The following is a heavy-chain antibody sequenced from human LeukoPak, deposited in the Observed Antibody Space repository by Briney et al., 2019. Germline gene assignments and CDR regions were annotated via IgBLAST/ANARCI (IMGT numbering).Heavy chain of an antibody. CDR1: GGSISSYY. V-gene: IGHV4-59*01. Sequence: SETLSLTCAVSGGSISSYYWSWIRQPPGKGLEWIGYIYYSGSTNYNPSLKSRVTISVDTSKNQFSLKLSSVTAADTAVYYCAKDGELWFGELSPFDYWGQGTLVTVSS. CDR2: IYYSGST. CDR3: AKDGELWFGELSPFDY. D-gene: IGHD3-10*01. J-gene: IGHJ4*02.